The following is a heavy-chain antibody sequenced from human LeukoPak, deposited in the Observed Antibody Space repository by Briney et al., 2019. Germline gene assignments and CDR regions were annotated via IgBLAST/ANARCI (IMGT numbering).Heavy chain of an antibody. V-gene: IGHV3-48*03. CDR1: GFTFSSYE. Sequence: GGSLRLSCAAPGFTFSSYEMNWVRQAPGKGLEWVSYISSSGSTIYYADSVKGRFTISRDNAKNSLYLQMNSLRAEDTAVYYCARDSYSSSWDYWGQGTLVTVSS. D-gene: IGHD6-6*01. CDR3: ARDSYSSSWDY. J-gene: IGHJ4*02. CDR2: ISSSGSTI.